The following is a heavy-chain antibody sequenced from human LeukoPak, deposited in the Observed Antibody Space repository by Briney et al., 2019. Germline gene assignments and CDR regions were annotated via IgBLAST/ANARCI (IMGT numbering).Heavy chain of an antibody. V-gene: IGHV3-7*04. CDR1: GFTFSSFW. Sequence: GGSLRLSCAASGFTFSSFWMAWVCQALGKGLEWVANIKQDGSEKYYVDSVKGRFTISRDNAKTSVSLQMNSLRADDTAVYYCARDGGGWTYFDYWGQGSPVTVSS. D-gene: IGHD6-19*01. CDR3: ARDGGGWTYFDY. CDR2: IKQDGSEK. J-gene: IGHJ4*02.